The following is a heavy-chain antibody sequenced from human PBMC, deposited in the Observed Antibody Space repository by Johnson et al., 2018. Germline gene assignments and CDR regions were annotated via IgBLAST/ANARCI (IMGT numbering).Heavy chain of an antibody. D-gene: IGHD5-18*01. CDR3: ARDIGSYGYPLLTMDV. V-gene: IGHV4-39*07. J-gene: IGHJ6*03. CDR1: GGSISSSSYY. Sequence: QVQLQESGPGLVKPSETLSLTCTVSGGSISSSSYYWGWIRQPPGKGLEWIGSIYYSGRTYYNPSLKSRVTISVDTSKNQFSLRLSSVTAADTAGDYCARDIGSYGYPLLTMDVWVKGTTVTVSS. CDR2: IYYSGRT.